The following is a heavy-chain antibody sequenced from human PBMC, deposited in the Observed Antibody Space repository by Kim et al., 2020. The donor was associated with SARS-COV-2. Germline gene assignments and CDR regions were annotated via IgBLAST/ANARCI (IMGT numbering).Heavy chain of an antibody. D-gene: IGHD4-4*01. J-gene: IGHJ5*02. Sequence: SVKVSCKASGGTFSSYAISWVRQAPGQGLEWMGGIIPIFGTANYAQKFQGRVTITADESTSTAYMELSSLRSEDTAVYYCARGNLDSNYISRGFDPWGQGTLVTVSS. V-gene: IGHV1-69*13. CDR1: GGTFSSYA. CDR2: IIPIFGTA. CDR3: ARGNLDSNYISRGFDP.